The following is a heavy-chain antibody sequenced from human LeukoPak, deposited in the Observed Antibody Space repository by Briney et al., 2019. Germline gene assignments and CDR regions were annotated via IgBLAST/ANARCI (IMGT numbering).Heavy chain of an antibody. CDR1: GFTFSNAW. J-gene: IGHJ5*02. V-gene: IGHV4-34*01. CDR3: ARGRRQGVLMVYATGNWFDP. CDR2: INHSGST. Sequence: ESLRLSCAASGFTFSNAWMSWVRQAPGKGLEWIGEINHSGSTNYNPSLKSRVTISVDTSKNQFSLKLSSVTAADTAVYYRARGRRQGVLMVYATGNWFDPWGQGTLVTVSS. D-gene: IGHD2-8*01.